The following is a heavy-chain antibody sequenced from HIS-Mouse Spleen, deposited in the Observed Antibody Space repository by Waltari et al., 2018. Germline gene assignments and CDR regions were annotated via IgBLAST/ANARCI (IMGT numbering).Heavy chain of an antibody. CDR2: ISYDGSNK. CDR3: AKDKHHAFDY. Sequence: QVQLVESGGGVVKPGRSRRLSCAAAGFTFSSYGMPWVRQAPGKGLEWVAVISYDGSNKYYADSVKGRFTISRDNSKNTLYLQMNSLRAEDTAVYYCAKDKHHAFDYWGQGTLVTVSS. CDR1: GFTFSSYG. J-gene: IGHJ4*02. V-gene: IGHV3-30*18.